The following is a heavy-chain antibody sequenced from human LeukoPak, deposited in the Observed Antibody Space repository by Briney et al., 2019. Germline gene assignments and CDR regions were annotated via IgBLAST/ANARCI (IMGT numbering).Heavy chain of an antibody. Sequence: GASVTVSCKASGGTFSSYAISWVRQAPGQGLEWMGGIIPIFGTANYAQKFQGRVTITADESTSTAYMELSSLRSEDTAVYYCARGHSGYDLHYFDYWGQGTLVTVSS. J-gene: IGHJ4*02. CDR1: GGTFSSYA. V-gene: IGHV1-69*13. CDR2: IIPIFGTA. D-gene: IGHD5-12*01. CDR3: ARGHSGYDLHYFDY.